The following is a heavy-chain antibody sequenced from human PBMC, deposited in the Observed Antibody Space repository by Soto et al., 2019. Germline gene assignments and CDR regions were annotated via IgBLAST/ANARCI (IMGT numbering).Heavy chain of an antibody. V-gene: IGHV3-21*01. J-gene: IGHJ6*02. D-gene: IGHD2-15*01. CDR2: ISSSSSYI. Sequence: SGGSLRLSCAASGFTFSSYSMNWVRQAPGKGLEWVSSISSSSSYIYYADSVKGRFTISRDNAKNSLYLQMNSLRAEDTAVYYCARVSGGNYYYGMDVWGQGTTVTVSS. CDR1: GFTFSSYS. CDR3: ARVSGGNYYYGMDV.